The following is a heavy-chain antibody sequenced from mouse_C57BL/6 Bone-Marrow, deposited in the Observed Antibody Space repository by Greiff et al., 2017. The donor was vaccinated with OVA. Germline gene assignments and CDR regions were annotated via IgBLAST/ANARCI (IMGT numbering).Heavy chain of an antibody. CDR2: IYPGSGNT. CDR3: ARDDGYFFEY. V-gene: IGHV1-76*01. CDR1: GYTFTDHY. D-gene: IGHD2-3*01. J-gene: IGHJ2*01. Sequence: VQLLQSGAGVVRPGASVKLSCTASGYTFTDHYINWVQQRPGQGLEWIARIYPGSGNTYYHEKFKGKATLTGEKSTNTAYMQLSSLTSEDSAVYVCARDDGYFFEYWGQGTTLTVSA.